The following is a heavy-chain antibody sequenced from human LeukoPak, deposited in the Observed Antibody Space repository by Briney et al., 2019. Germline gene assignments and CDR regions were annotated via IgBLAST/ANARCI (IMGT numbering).Heavy chain of an antibody. V-gene: IGHV1-18*01. CDR2: ISLNNGNT. J-gene: IGHJ4*02. CDR1: GYTFRDYG. CDR3: ARLRNGVLFDH. D-gene: IGHD2-8*01. Sequence: ASVKVSCKASGYTFRDYGISCVRQAPGQGLEWMGWISLNNGNTNFAEALQGRVTITTDTSTTTTYMELTNLTSDDTAVYYWARLRNGVLFDHWGQGTLVIVSA.